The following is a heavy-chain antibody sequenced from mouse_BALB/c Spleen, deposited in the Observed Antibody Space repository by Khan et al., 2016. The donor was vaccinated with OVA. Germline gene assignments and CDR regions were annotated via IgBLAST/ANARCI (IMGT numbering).Heavy chain of an antibody. CDR2: IGPGSSNA. CDR3: ARENYYGRSYYAMDD. J-gene: IGHJ4*01. V-gene: IGHV1S41*01. Sequence: DLVKPGASVKLSCKASGYTFTSYWINWIKQRPGQGLEWIGRIGPGSSNAYYNDMFKDKATLTVDQSSNTAYIQLSSLSSEESAVYFCARENYYGRSYYAMDDWGQGTSVTVSA. CDR1: GYTFTSYW. D-gene: IGHD1-1*01.